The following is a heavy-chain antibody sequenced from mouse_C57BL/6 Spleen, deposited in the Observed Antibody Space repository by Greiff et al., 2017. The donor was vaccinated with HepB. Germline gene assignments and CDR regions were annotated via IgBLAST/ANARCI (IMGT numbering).Heavy chain of an antibody. Sequence: EVMLVESGEGLVKPGGSLKLSCAASGFTFSSYAMSWVRQTPEKRLEWVAYISSGGDYIYYADTVKGRFTISRDNARNTLYLQMSSLKSEDTAMYYCTRDSPIYYGNYYYAMDYWGQGTSVTVSS. CDR2: ISSGGDYI. D-gene: IGHD2-1*01. V-gene: IGHV5-9-1*02. CDR3: TRDSPIYYGNYYYAMDY. CDR1: GFTFSSYA. J-gene: IGHJ4*01.